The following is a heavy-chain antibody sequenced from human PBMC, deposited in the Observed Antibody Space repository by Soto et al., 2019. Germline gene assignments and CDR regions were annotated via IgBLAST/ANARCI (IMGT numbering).Heavy chain of an antibody. V-gene: IGHV4-31*03. D-gene: IGHD5-12*01. CDR1: GGSISSGGYY. CDR3: ARLGLGWLQLYYYGMDV. J-gene: IGHJ6*02. CDR2: IYYSGST. Sequence: LSLTCTVSGGSISSGGYYWSWIRQHPGKGLEWIGYIYYSGSTYYNPSLKSRVTISVDTSKNQFSLKLSSVTAADTAVYYCARLGLGWLQLYYYGMDVWGQGTTVTVSS.